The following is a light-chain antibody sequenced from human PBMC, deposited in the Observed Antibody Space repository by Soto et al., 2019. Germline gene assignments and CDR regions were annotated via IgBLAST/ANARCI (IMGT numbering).Light chain of an antibody. Sequence: DIQMTQSPSSLSASVGDRVTITCRASQSISSYLNWYQQKPGKAPKLLIYAASSFQSGVPSRFSGSGSGTDFTLTSSSLQPEDFATYYCQQSYSTPPYTFGQGTKLEIK. V-gene: IGKV1-39*01. CDR2: AAS. J-gene: IGKJ2*01. CDR1: QSISSY. CDR3: QQSYSTPPYT.